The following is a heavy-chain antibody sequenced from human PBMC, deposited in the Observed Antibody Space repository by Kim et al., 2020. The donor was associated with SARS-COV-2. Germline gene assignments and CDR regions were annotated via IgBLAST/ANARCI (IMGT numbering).Heavy chain of an antibody. D-gene: IGHD3-10*01. CDR3: ARGLLVRGIFYYYYMDV. J-gene: IGHJ6*03. CDR2: MNPNSGNT. CDR1: GYTFTSYD. Sequence: ASVKVSCKASGYTFTSYDINWVRQATGQGLEWMGWMNPNSGNTGYPQKFQGRVTMTRNTSISTAYMELSSLRSEDTAVYYCARGLLVRGIFYYYYMDVWGKGTTVTVSS. V-gene: IGHV1-8*01.